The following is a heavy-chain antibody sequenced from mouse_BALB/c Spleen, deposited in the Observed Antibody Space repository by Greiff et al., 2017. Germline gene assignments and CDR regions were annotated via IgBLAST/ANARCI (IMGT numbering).Heavy chain of an antibody. CDR1: GYTFTSYW. CDR2: IDPSDSET. D-gene: IGHD2-10*02. V-gene: IGHV1-61*01. J-gene: IGHJ4*01. Sequence: QVQLQQPGAELVRPGASVKLSCTASGYTFTSYWMNWVRQRPGKGLEWIGMIDPSDSETHYNQMFKDKAILTVDKSSSTAYLQLSSLTSEDSAVYYGAKEYGNYENGMDYWGQGTSVTVSS. CDR3: AKEYGNYENGMDY.